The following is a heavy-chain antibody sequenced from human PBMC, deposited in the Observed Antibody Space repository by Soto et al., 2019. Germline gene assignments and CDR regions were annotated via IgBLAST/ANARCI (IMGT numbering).Heavy chain of an antibody. D-gene: IGHD1-1*01. CDR3: VRVLQGNGTTAFDY. CDR2: SRNQANSYTT. Sequence: EVQVVEAGGGLVQPGGSLRLSCATSGFTFSDHYMDWVRQAPGKGLECVGRSRNQANSYTTEYDASVKGRFTISRDDSTHSVYLQLNSLKIEDMAVYYCVRVLQGNGTTAFDYWGQGSLVTVS. CDR1: GFTFSDHY. J-gene: IGHJ4*02. V-gene: IGHV3-72*01.